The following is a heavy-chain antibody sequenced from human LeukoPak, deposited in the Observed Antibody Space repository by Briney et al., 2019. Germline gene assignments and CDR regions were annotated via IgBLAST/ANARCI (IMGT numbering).Heavy chain of an antibody. Sequence: SETLSLTCTVSGGSISGSSYFWGWLRQPPGKGLEWIGSFYYSGSTYYNPSLKSRVTISADTSKTQFSLKLSSVTAADTAVYYCVATAAGPFYFDNWGQGTLVTVSS. D-gene: IGHD6-13*01. J-gene: IGHJ4*02. CDR3: VATAAGPFYFDN. CDR1: GGSISGSSYF. V-gene: IGHV4-39*01. CDR2: FYYSGST.